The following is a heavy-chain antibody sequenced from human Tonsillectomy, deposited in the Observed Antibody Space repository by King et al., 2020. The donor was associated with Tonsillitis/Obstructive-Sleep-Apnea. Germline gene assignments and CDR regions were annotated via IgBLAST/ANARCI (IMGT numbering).Heavy chain of an antibody. V-gene: IGHV2-5*02. D-gene: IGHD3-3*01. CDR1: GFSLSTSVVG. CDR3: AHRVGAKYFQN. Sequence: TLKESGPTLVKLTQTLTLTCTFSGFSLSTSVVGVGWIRQPPGKALEWLALIFWDDDKRYSPSLKSRLTITKDTSKNQVVLTMTNMDPVDTATYYCAHRVGAKYFQNWGQGTLITVSS. CDR2: IFWDDDK. J-gene: IGHJ1*01.